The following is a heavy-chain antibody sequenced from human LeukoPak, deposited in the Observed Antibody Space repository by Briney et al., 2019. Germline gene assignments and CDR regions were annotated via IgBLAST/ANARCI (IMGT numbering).Heavy chain of an antibody. CDR1: GGSISSYY. D-gene: IGHD5-18*01. J-gene: IGHJ6*03. V-gene: IGHV4-59*01. Sequence: SETLSLTCTVSGGSISSYYWSWIRQPPGKGLEWIGYIYYSGSTNYNPSLKSRVTISVDTSKNQFSLKLSSVTAADTAVYYCARDGGYSYGYLGHYYYYMDVWGKGTTVTVSS. CDR3: ARDGGYSYGYLGHYYYYMDV. CDR2: IYYSGST.